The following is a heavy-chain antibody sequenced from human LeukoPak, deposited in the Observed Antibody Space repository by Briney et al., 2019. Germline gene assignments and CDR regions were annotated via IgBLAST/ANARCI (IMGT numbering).Heavy chain of an antibody. Sequence: PGGSLRLSCAASGFTFSASSMHWVRQAPGKGLEWVAIISDDGSNESFADSVKGRFTISRDNSKNTLYLQMNSLRADDTAVYYCARDHQVSYFDYWGQGTLVTASS. CDR1: GFTFSASS. CDR3: ARDHQVSYFDY. J-gene: IGHJ4*02. D-gene: IGHD6-6*01. CDR2: ISDDGSNE. V-gene: IGHV3-30*04.